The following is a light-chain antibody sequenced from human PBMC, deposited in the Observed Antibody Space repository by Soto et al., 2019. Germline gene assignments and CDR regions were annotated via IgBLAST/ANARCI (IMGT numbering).Light chain of an antibody. CDR1: QSVISN. V-gene: IGKV3-15*01. CDR2: GAS. J-gene: IGKJ1*01. CDR3: QQYSNWPVT. Sequence: IVLTQSPATLSVSPGERATLSCMASQSVISNFAWYQQKPGQAPRLLIYGASTRATGIPARFSGSGSGTEFTLTISSLQSEDFAVYYCQQYSNWPVTFGQGTKVDIK.